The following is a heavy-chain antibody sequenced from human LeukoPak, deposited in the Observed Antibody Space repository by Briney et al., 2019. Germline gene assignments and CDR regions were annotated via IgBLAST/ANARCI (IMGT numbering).Heavy chain of an antibody. D-gene: IGHD3-22*01. V-gene: IGHV4-34*01. Sequence: PSETLSLTCAVYGGSFSGYYWSWIRQPPGKGLEWIGEITHSGSTNYNPSLKSRVTISTDTSRNQFSLKLSSVTAADTAVYYCARGPHQTYYDGIGYYSFDYWGQGTLVTVSS. CDR1: GGSFSGYY. CDR3: ARGPHQTYYDGIGYYSFDY. CDR2: ITHSGST. J-gene: IGHJ4*02.